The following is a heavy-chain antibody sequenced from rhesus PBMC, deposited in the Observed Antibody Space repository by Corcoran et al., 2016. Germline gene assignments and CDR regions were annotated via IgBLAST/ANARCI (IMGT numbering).Heavy chain of an antibody. Sequence: VQLVESGGGLVQPGGSLRLSCAAAGFTFSSYGMSWVRQAPGKGLEWIGYIYCSSGSTNYNPSLKNRVTISKDASKNQCSLKLSSVTAADTAVYYCARDGNIAPFDYWGQGVLVTVSS. J-gene: IGHJ4*01. CDR1: GFTFSSYG. CDR3: ARDGNIAPFDY. D-gene: IGHD1-44*01. CDR2: IYCSSGST. V-gene: IGHV4-76*01.